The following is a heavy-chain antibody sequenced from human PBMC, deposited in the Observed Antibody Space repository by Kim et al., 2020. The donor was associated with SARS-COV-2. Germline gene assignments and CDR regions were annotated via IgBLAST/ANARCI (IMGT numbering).Heavy chain of an antibody. CDR2: IRWEGTSA. J-gene: IGHJ6*02. D-gene: IGHD6-25*01. V-gene: IGHV3-43*01. Sequence: GGSLRLSCAASGFIFDDYSMHWVRQVPGKGLEWVSLIRWEGTSAYYADSVKDRFTISRDNSKYSLYLQMNSLKTEDTALYFCAKDRGLLRDFSYYYGLDVWGQGTTVTVSS. CDR1: GFIFDDYS. CDR3: AKDRGLLRDFSYYYGLDV.